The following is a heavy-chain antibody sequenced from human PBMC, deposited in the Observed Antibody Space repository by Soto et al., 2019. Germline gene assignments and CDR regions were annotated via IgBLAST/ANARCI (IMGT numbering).Heavy chain of an antibody. D-gene: IGHD3-22*01. J-gene: IGHJ6*02. V-gene: IGHV1-18*04. CDR2: ISGYNGNT. Sequence: ASVKVSCKASGYTFTKYGISWVRQAPGQGLEWMGWISGYNGNTKYAQKFQGRVTMTTDTPTNTAYMELRSLRSDDTAVYYCARDREYYYDSSGNYYYHYGMDVWGQGTTVTVSS. CDR1: GYTFTKYG. CDR3: ARDREYYYDSSGNYYYHYGMDV.